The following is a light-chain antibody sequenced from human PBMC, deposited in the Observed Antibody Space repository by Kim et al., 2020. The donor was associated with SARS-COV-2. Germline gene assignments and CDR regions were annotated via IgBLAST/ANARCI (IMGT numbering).Light chain of an antibody. CDR2: YDS. CDR1: NIGSKS. J-gene: IGLJ2*01. Sequence: APGKTARITCGGNNIGSKSVPWYQQKPGQAPVLVIYYDSDRPSGIPERFSGSNSGNTATLTISRVEAGDEADDYCQVWDSSSDHVVFGGGTQLTVL. V-gene: IGLV3-21*04. CDR3: QVWDSSSDHVV.